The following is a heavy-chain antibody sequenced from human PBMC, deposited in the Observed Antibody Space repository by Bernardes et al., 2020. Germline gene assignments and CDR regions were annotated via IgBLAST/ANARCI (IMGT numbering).Heavy chain of an antibody. CDR1: GGSISSSSYY. CDR3: ARHPFPAGSHYGMDV. J-gene: IGHJ6*02. CDR2: IYYSGST. V-gene: IGHV4-39*01. Sequence: SETLSLTCTVSGGSISSSSYYWGWIRQPPGKGLEWIGSIYYSGSTYYNPSLKSRVTISVDTSKNQFSLKLSSVTAADTAVYYCARHPFPAGSHYGMDVWGQGTTVTVSS. D-gene: IGHD3-10*01.